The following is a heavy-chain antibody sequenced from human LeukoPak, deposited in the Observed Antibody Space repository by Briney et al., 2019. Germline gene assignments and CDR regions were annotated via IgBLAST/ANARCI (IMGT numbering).Heavy chain of an antibody. D-gene: IGHD3-9*01. J-gene: IGHJ4*02. CDR2: IYHSGST. V-gene: IGHV4-4*02. CDR3: ARDSAADYDILTGYLFDC. CDR1: GGSISSSNW. Sequence: SETLSLTCAVSGGSISSSNWWSWVRQPPGKGLEWIGEIYHSGSTNYNPSLKSRVTISVDKSKNQFSLKLSSVTAADTAVYYCARDSAADYDILTGYLFDCWGQGTLVTVSS.